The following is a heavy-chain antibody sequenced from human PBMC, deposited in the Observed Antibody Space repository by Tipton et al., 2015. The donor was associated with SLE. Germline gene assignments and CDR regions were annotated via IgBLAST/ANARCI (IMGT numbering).Heavy chain of an antibody. CDR2: IYTRGST. CDR1: GGSVSWRGYY. J-gene: IGHJ6*03. V-gene: IGHV4-61*08. Sequence: TLSLTCTVSGGSVSWRGYYWSWIRQPPGRGLEWIGYIYTRGSTEYNPSLKSRVTISVDTSKNQVSLRLNSVTAADTAVYYCATSPADPDYFFYYMDVWGKGTTVTVSS. CDR3: ATSPADPDYFFYYMDV. D-gene: IGHD3-3*01.